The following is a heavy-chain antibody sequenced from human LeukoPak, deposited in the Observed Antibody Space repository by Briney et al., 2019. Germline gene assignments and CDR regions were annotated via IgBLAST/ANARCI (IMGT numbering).Heavy chain of an antibody. CDR3: ARVAKSVLRFLEWSTGHTFDP. J-gene: IGHJ5*02. D-gene: IGHD3-3*01. Sequence: GGSLRLSCAASGFTFSSYWMHWVRQAPGKGLVWVSRINSDGSSTSYADSVKGRSTISRDNAKNTLYLQMNSLRAEDTAVYYCARVAKSVLRFLEWSTGHTFDPWGQGTLVTVSS. V-gene: IGHV3-74*01. CDR1: GFTFSSYW. CDR2: INSDGSST.